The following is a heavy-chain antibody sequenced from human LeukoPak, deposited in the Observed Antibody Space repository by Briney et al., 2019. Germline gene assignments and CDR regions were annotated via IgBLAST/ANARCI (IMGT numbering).Heavy chain of an antibody. Sequence: PGGSLRLSCTASGFAFSSYGMHWVRQAPGKGLEWVAFIRYDGSNKYYADSVRGRFTISRDNSKNTLYLQMNSLRAEDTAVYYCAKLISPNSSGWYGFDYWGPGTLVTVSS. CDR2: IRYDGSNK. J-gene: IGHJ4*02. CDR3: AKLISPNSSGWYGFDY. CDR1: GFAFSSYG. D-gene: IGHD6-19*01. V-gene: IGHV3-30*02.